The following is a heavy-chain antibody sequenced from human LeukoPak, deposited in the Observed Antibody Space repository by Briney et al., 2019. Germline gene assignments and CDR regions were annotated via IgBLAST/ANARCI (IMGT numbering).Heavy chain of an antibody. CDR3: AKSLVAGRNSDLLFDS. D-gene: IGHD6-19*01. V-gene: IGHV3-30*02. CDR1: GFNFSNYG. J-gene: IGHJ4*02. CDR2: IWYDGSNK. Sequence: GGSLRLSCAASGFNFSNYGMHWVRQAPGKGLEWVTFIWYDGSNKYYADSVKGRFTISRDNSKDTLYLHMNSLRRDDTAVYYCAKSLVAGRNSDLLFDSWGQGSLVTVSS.